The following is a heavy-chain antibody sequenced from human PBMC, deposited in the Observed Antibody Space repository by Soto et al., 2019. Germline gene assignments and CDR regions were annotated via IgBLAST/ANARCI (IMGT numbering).Heavy chain of an antibody. D-gene: IGHD3-10*01. CDR1: GFTVSSNY. J-gene: IGHJ6*02. CDR3: ARALVRGLMDV. Sequence: GGSLRLSCAASGFTVSSNYMSWVRQAPGKGLEWVSVIYSGGSTYYADSVEGRFTISRDNSKNMLYLQMSSLRAEDTAVYYCARALVRGLMDVWGQGTTVTVSS. V-gene: IGHV3-66*01. CDR2: IYSGGST.